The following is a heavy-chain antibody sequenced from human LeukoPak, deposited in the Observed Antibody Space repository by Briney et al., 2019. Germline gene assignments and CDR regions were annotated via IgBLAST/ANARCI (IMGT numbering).Heavy chain of an antibody. CDR2: INPNSGGT. V-gene: IGHV1-2*02. D-gene: IGHD4-23*01. Sequence: GASVKVSCKASGYTFTGYYMHRVRQAPGQGLEWMGWINPNSGGTNYAQKFQGRVTMTRDPSISTAYMELSRLRSDDTAVYYCARARVGGPRLIDYWGQGTLVTVSS. CDR1: GYTFTGYY. CDR3: ARARVGGPRLIDY. J-gene: IGHJ4*02.